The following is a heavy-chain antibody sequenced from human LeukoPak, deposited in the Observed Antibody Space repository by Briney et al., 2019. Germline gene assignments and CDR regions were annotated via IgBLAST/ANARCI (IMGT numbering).Heavy chain of an antibody. CDR1: GFTFSSYE. CDR2: ISSSGSAI. D-gene: IGHD6-13*01. Sequence: GGSLRLSCAASGFTFSSYEMNWVRQAPGKGLEWVSYISSSGSAIYYADSVKGRFTISRDNAENSLYLQMSSLRADDTAVYYCARDAGYSSSWFYALDIWGQGTMVTVSS. J-gene: IGHJ3*02. V-gene: IGHV3-48*03. CDR3: ARDAGYSSSWFYALDI.